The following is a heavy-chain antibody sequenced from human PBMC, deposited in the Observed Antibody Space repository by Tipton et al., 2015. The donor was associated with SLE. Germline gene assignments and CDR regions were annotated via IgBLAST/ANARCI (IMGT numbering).Heavy chain of an antibody. CDR3: ANQNWNYYF. CDR1: GGSIRSGGYY. J-gene: IGHJ4*02. Sequence: TLSLTCTVSGGSIRSGGYYWSWIRQHPGKGLEWIGYIYYSGSTYYNPSLKSRVTISLDRFNNQFTLKMTSVTAADTAVYYCANQNWNYYFWGQGNLVTVSS. V-gene: IGHV4-31*03. D-gene: IGHD1-7*01. CDR2: IYYSGST.